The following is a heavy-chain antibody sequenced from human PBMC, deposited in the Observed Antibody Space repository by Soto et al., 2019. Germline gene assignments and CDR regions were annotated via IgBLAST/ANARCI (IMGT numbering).Heavy chain of an antibody. CDR1: GGSISPHY. J-gene: IGHJ5*02. CDR2: VYYSGST. V-gene: IGHV4-59*11. Sequence: PSETLSLTCSVSGGSISPHYWSWIRQSPGKGLEWIGYVYYSGSTNYNPSLKNRVTISVDTSKNQFYLRLSSVTAADTAVYYCVRAGTGGYSGYDLARTYWFDPWGQGTLVTVSS. CDR3: VRAGTGGYSGYDLARTYWFDP. D-gene: IGHD5-12*01.